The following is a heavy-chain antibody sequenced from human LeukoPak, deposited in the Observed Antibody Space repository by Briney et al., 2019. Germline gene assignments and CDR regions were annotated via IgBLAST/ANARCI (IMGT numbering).Heavy chain of an antibody. CDR2: ISSTSSTI. CDR1: GFTFSSYS. D-gene: IGHD3-10*01. CDR3: ARDDVRGVIPHCMDV. J-gene: IGHJ6*03. V-gene: IGHV3-48*01. Sequence: GGSLRLSCAASGFTFSSYSMSWVRQAPGKGLEWVSYISSTSSTIYYADSVKGRFTISRDNAKNSLYLQMNSLSAEDTAVYYCARDDVRGVIPHCMDVWGKGATVTVSS.